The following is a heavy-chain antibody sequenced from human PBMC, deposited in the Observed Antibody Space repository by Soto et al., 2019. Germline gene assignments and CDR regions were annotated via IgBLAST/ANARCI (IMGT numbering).Heavy chain of an antibody. CDR1: GFTFSSYE. Sequence: VGSLRLSCAASGFTFSSYEMNWVRQAPGKGLEWVSYISSSGSTIYYADSVKGRFTISRDNAKNSLYLQMNSLRAEDTAVYYCARDPYDILTGYPYNWFDPWGQGTLVTVSS. CDR3: ARDPYDILTGYPYNWFDP. D-gene: IGHD3-9*01. J-gene: IGHJ5*02. CDR2: ISSSGSTI. V-gene: IGHV3-48*03.